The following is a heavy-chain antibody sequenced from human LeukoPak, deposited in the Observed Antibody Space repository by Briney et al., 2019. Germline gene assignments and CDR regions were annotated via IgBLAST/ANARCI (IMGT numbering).Heavy chain of an antibody. Sequence: SETLSLTCAVYGGSFSGYYWSWIRQPPGKGLEWIGEINHSGSTNYNPSLKSRVTISVDTSKNQFSLKLSSVTAADTAVYYCARQTSYSSGWSDYWGQGTLVTVSS. J-gene: IGHJ4*02. CDR3: ARQTSYSSGWSDY. V-gene: IGHV4-34*01. CDR2: INHSGST. CDR1: GGSFSGYY. D-gene: IGHD6-19*01.